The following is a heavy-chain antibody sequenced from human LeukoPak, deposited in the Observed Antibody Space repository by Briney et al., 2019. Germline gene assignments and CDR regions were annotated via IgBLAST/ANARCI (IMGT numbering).Heavy chain of an antibody. D-gene: IGHD2/OR15-2a*01. V-gene: IGHV4-59*08. J-gene: IGHJ4*02. Sequence: SETLSLTCTVSGGSISGYYWSWIRQPPAKGLEYIGHIYYTGSSTYNPSLKSRVTISVDTSKNQISLKLSSVTAADTAVYYCARFHSTGLDYWGQGTLVTVSS. CDR2: IYYTGSS. CDR1: GGSISGYY. CDR3: ARFHSTGLDY.